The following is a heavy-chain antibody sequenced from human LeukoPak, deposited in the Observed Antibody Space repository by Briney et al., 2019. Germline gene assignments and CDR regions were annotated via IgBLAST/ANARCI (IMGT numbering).Heavy chain of an antibody. CDR2: INPNSGGT. V-gene: IGHV1-2*02. J-gene: IGHJ4*02. Sequence: GASVKVSCKASGYTFTGYYMHWVRQAPGQGLEWMGWINPNSGGTNYAQKFQGRVTMTRDTSISTAYMELSRLRSDDTAVYYCARGSGVWELLVGPFDYWGQGTLVTVSS. CDR3: ARGSGVWELLVGPFDY. CDR1: GYTFTGYY. D-gene: IGHD1-26*01.